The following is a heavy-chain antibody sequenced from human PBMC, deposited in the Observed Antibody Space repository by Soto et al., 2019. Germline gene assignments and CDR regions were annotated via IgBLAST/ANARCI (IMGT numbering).Heavy chain of an antibody. V-gene: IGHV1-8*01. J-gene: IGHJ4*02. CDR1: GYTFTSYD. CDR3: AFGKGGYNYFDY. CDR2: MNPNIGNT. D-gene: IGHD5-12*01. Sequence: ASVKVSCKASGYTFTSYDINWVRQATGQGLEWMGWMNPNIGNTGYAQKFQGRVTMTGDASMSTAYMELSSLRSEDTAVYYCAFGKGGYNYFDYWGQGTLVTVSS.